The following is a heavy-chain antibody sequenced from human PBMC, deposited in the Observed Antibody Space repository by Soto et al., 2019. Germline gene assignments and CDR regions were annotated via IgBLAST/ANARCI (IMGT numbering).Heavy chain of an antibody. Sequence: QVHLEQSGARLLKPSETLSLTCTVYARSFSGYYWSWIRQPPGKGLEWIGEVIHTGRTNYNPSLNGRVTISVDTSKNHVSPNLSSVTAADTAVYYCARSPKSSDFPYYFDFWGQGTQVTVSS. CDR3: ARSPKSSDFPYYFDF. CDR1: ARSFSGYY. J-gene: IGHJ4*02. V-gene: IGHV4-34*02. CDR2: VIHTGRT. D-gene: IGHD2-21*02.